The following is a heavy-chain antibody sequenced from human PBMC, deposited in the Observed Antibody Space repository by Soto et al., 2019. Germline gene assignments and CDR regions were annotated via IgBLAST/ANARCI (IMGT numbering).Heavy chain of an antibody. D-gene: IGHD2-15*01. CDR3: AREGGYCSGGSCFDY. Sequence: QVQLVQSGAEVKKPGASVKVSCKTSGDTFIGYYMHWVRQAPGQGPEWMGWINPNSGDTKYAQKFQGWVTMTRDTSVSTAYMELSRLKSDDTAVYYCAREGGYCSGGSCFDYWGQGTLVTVSS. V-gene: IGHV1-2*04. CDR1: GDTFIGYY. CDR2: INPNSGDT. J-gene: IGHJ4*02.